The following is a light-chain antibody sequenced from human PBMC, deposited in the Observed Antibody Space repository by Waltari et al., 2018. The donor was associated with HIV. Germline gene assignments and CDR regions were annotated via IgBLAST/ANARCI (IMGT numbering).Light chain of an antibody. CDR3: GTWDNSLKTVV. CDR1: SSNIGNNF. CDR2: DNN. V-gene: IGLV1-51*01. J-gene: IGLJ3*02. Sequence: QSVLTQPPSVSAAPGQTVSISCSGFSSNIGNNFVSWDHQLPGKAPKLLIFDNNKRPSGSPDRGSASKSGTSATMAITGLQTGDEGDYDGGTWDNSLKTVVFGGGTKVTVL.